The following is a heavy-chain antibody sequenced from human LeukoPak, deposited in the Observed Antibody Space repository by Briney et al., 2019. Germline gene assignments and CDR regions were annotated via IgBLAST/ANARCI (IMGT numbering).Heavy chain of an antibody. CDR1: GYSISSGYY. J-gene: IGHJ6*03. D-gene: IGHD3-9*01. V-gene: IGHV4-61*02. CDR2: IYTSGST. Sequence: PSETLSLTCSVSGYSISSGYYWSWIRQPAGKGLEWIGRIYTSGSTNYNPSLKSRVTISVDTSKNQFSLKLSSVTAADTAVYYCASGNYDILTGYYYYYYMDVWGKGTTVTISS. CDR3: ASGNYDILTGYYYYYYMDV.